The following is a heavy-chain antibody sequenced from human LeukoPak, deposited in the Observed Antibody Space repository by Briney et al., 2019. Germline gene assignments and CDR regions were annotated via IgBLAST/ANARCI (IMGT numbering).Heavy chain of an antibody. J-gene: IGHJ4*02. Sequence: GGSLRLSCAASGFTFSSYEMNWVRQAPGKGLEWVSYISSSGSTIYYAGSVKGRFTISRDNAKNSLYLQMNSLRAEDTAVYYCARGRLDAGSFDYWGQGTLVTVSS. CDR2: ISSSGSTI. V-gene: IGHV3-48*03. CDR1: GFTFSSYE. D-gene: IGHD3-10*01. CDR3: ARGRLDAGSFDY.